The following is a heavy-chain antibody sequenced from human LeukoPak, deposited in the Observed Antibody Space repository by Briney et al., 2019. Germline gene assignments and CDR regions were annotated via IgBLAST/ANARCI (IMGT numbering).Heavy chain of an antibody. J-gene: IGHJ6*02. CDR1: GFTVSSSY. CDR2: IYSGGST. Sequence: PGGSLRLSCAASGFTVSSSYVRWVRQAPVKGLEWVSVIYSGGSTYYADSVKGRFTISRDNSKNTLYLQMNSLRAEDTAVYYCARSAVYYDFWSGYYGYYGMDVWGQGTTVTVSS. CDR3: ARSAVYYDFWSGYYGYYGMDV. D-gene: IGHD3-3*01. V-gene: IGHV3-53*01.